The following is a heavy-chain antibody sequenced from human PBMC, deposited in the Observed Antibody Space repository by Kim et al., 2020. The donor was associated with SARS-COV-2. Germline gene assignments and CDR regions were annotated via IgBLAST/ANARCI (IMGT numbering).Heavy chain of an antibody. J-gene: IGHJ4*02. V-gene: IGHV3-30*18. CDR2: ISYDGSNK. D-gene: IGHD3-16*01. CDR3: AKDEIGGVADY. Sequence: GGSLRLSCAASGFTFSSYGMHWVRQAPGKGPEWVAVISYDGSNKYYADSVKGRFTISRDNSKNTLYLQMNSLRAEDTAVYYCAKDEIGGVADYWGQGTLV. CDR1: GFTFSSYG.